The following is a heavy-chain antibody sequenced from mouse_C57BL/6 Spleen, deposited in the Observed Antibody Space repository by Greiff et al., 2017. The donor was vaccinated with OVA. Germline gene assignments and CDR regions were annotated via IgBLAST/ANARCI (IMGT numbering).Heavy chain of an antibody. Sequence: QVQLKQPGAELVRPGSSVKLSCKASGYTFTSYWMHWVKQRPIQGLEWIGNIDPSDSETHYNQKFKDKATLTVDKSSSTAYMQLSSLTSEDSAVYYCARWGSNYYYAMDYWGQGTSVTVSS. CDR2: IDPSDSET. CDR1: GYTFTSYW. CDR3: ARWGSNYYYAMDY. V-gene: IGHV1-52*01. D-gene: IGHD2-5*01. J-gene: IGHJ4*01.